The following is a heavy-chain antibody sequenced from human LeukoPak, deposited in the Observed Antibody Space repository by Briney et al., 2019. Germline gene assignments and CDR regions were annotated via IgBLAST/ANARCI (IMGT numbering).Heavy chain of an antibody. CDR1: GGSFSGYY. D-gene: IGHD6-13*01. CDR2: INHSGST. V-gene: IGHV4-34*01. CDR3: ARSQQQLPMDY. Sequence: SETLSLTCAVYGGSFSGYYWSWIRQPPEKGLEWIGEINHSGSTNYNPSLKSRVTISVDTSKNQFSLKLSSVTAADTAVYYCARSQQQLPMDYWGQGTLVTVSS. J-gene: IGHJ4*02.